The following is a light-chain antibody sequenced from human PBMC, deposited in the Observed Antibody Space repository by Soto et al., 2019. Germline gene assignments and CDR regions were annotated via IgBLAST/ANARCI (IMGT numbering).Light chain of an antibody. CDR3: QQYHGSSLT. CDR1: ESVHKW. Sequence: GDRVTITCRASESVHKWLAWYQQKVGKAPKVLIYDASTLETGVPSRFSGSGSGTEFALTISSLQPNDSATYFCQQYHGSSLTFAQGTKVDIK. J-gene: IGKJ1*01. CDR2: DAS. V-gene: IGKV1-5*01.